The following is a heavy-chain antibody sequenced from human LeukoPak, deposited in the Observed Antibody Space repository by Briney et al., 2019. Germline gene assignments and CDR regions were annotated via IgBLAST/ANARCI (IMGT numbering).Heavy chain of an antibody. D-gene: IGHD3-10*01. Sequence: GGSLRLSCAASGFTFSSNAMSWVRQAPGKGLECVSVIVGNGGRTYYADSVNGRFTISRDNSKNTLSLQMNSLRAEDTAVYYCAKDAVAPGSSGDYFDYWGQGTLVTVSS. V-gene: IGHV3-23*01. CDR3: AKDAVAPGSSGDYFDY. CDR1: GFTFSSNA. CDR2: IVGNGGRT. J-gene: IGHJ4*02.